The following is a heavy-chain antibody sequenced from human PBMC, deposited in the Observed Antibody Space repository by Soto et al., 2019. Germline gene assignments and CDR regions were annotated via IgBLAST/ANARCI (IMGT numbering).Heavy chain of an antibody. J-gene: IGHJ4*02. D-gene: IGHD3-22*01. V-gene: IGHV3-21*06. Sequence: GGSLRLSCRVLGFTLTNENMNWVRQSPGEGLEWVSSISSRSTFINYADSVKGRFTISRDNDKGLVYLQMNSLRAEDTAVYYCARDPPLSMIVVVGVDDFWGQGTLVTVSS. CDR3: ARDPPLSMIVVVGVDDF. CDR1: GFTLTNEN. CDR2: ISSRSTFI.